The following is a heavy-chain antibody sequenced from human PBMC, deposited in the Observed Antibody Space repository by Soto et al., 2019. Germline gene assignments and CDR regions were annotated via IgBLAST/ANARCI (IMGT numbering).Heavy chain of an antibody. V-gene: IGHV1-46*03. CDR2: INPSGGST. J-gene: IGHJ4*02. Sequence: ASVKVSCKASGYTFTSYYMHWVRQAPGQGLEWMGIINPSGGSTSYAQKFQGRVTMTRDTSTSTVYMELSSLRSEDTAVYYCARGLCSGGSCYSGCDYWGQGTLVTVSS. CDR1: GYTFTSYY. D-gene: IGHD2-15*01. CDR3: ARGLCSGGSCYSGCDY.